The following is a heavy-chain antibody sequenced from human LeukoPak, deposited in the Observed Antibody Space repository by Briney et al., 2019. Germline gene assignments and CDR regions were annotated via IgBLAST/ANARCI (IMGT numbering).Heavy chain of an antibody. CDR3: ARTPSGAAAGYYGMDV. CDR2: IYDSGST. CDR1: GGSIRSSYYY. D-gene: IGHD6-13*01. Sequence: SETLSLTCTVSGGSIRSSYYYWGWIRQPPGKGLEWIGSIYDSGSTYYNPSLKSRVTISVDTSKNQFSLKLNSVTAADTAVYYCARTPSGAAAGYYGMDVWGQGTTVTVSS. J-gene: IGHJ6*02. V-gene: IGHV4-39*01.